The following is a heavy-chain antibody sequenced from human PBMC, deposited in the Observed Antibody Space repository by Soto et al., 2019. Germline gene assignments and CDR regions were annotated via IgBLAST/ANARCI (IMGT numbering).Heavy chain of an antibody. D-gene: IGHD3-3*01. CDR2: IYYSGST. J-gene: IGHJ4*02. Sequence: QLQLQESGPGLVKPSETLSLTCTVSGGSISSSSYYWGWIRQPPGKGLEWIGSIYYSGSTYYNPSLKSRVTISVDTSKNQFSLKLSSVTAADTAVYYCARHLRFLEWLPEYYFDYWRQGTLVTVSS. V-gene: IGHV4-39*01. CDR1: GGSISSSSYY. CDR3: ARHLRFLEWLPEYYFDY.